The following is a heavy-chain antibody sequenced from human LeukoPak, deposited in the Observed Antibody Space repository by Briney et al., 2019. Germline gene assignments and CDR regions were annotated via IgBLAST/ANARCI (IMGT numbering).Heavy chain of an antibody. V-gene: IGHV4-39*01. CDR3: ARRFGGGDAFDI. J-gene: IGHJ3*02. CDR1: GGSISSSSYY. Sequence: SETLSLTCTVSGGSISSSSYYWGWIRQPPGKGLEWIGSIYYSGSTYYNPSLKSRVTISVDTSKNQFSLKLSSVTAADTAVYYCARRFGGGDAFDIWGQGTMVTVSS. CDR2: IYYSGST. D-gene: IGHD3-10*01.